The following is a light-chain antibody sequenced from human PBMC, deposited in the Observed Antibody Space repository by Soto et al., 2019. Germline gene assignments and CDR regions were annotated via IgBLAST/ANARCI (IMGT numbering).Light chain of an antibody. V-gene: IGKV3-15*01. CDR2: AAS. Sequence: EIVMTQSPATLSVSPGERATLSCRASQTVSTNLAWYQQKPGQAPGLLIYAASTRAPGIPARFSGSGSGTEFTLTISSLQSEDFAVYYCQQYNDWPPFTIGPGTRVDIK. CDR1: QTVSTN. CDR3: QQYNDWPPFT. J-gene: IGKJ3*01.